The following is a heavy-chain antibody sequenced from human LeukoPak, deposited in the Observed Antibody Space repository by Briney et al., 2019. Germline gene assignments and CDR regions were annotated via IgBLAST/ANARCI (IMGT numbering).Heavy chain of an antibody. J-gene: IGHJ4*02. V-gene: IGHV1-2*02. CDR2: LKSKSGET. D-gene: IGHD6-19*01. Sequence: ASVKVSCKASGYTFTDYYMHWVRQAPGQGLEWMGWLKSKSGETNYAQKFQGRVAMTRDTSITTVYMELSWLRSDDTAVYYCARGPRITVSGPSDYWGQGTLVTVSS. CDR1: GYTFTDYY. CDR3: ARGPRITVSGPSDY.